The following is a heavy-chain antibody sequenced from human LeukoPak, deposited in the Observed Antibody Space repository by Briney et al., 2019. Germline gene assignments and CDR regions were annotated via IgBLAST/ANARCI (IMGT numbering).Heavy chain of an antibody. CDR3: ARDLGLRLGASPFDY. CDR1: GFSFTYYA. D-gene: IGHD1-26*01. J-gene: IGHJ4*02. Sequence: QPGGSLRLSCSASGFSFTYYAMHWVRQSPGKGLEWVAFIRSAGNDIHYADSVKGRFTISRDNSKNTLYLQLTTLRSDDTAIYYCARDLGLRLGASPFDYWGQGTLVTVSS. V-gene: IGHV3-30*02. CDR2: IRSAGNDI.